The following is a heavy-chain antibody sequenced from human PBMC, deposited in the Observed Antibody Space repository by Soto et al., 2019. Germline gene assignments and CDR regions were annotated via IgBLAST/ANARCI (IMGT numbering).Heavy chain of an antibody. J-gene: IGHJ3*01. CDR1: GASISSNY. Sequence: QVQLQESGPGLVKPSETLSLTCSVSGASISSNYWSWIRQPPGRGLEWIGYLYYIGSTDYNPSLTSRVNISIDTSKNQVSLSLTSVTAADTAVYYCARDPEGYCSGPQCYTVRGAFDVWGQGTMVTVSS. CDR2: LYYIGST. CDR3: ARDPEGYCSGPQCYTVRGAFDV. V-gene: IGHV4-59*01. D-gene: IGHD2-15*01.